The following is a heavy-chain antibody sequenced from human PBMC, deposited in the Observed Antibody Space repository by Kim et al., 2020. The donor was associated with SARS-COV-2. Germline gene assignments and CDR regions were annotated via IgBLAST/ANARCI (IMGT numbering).Heavy chain of an antibody. CDR1: GGTFSSYA. Sequence: SVKVSCKASGGTFSSYAISWVRQAPGQGLEWMGGIIPIFGTANYAQKFQGRVTITADESTSTAYMELSSLRSEDTAVYYCARSGGSGSYFTGYFQHWGQGTLVTVSS. CDR2: IIPIFGTA. V-gene: IGHV1-69*13. J-gene: IGHJ1*01. D-gene: IGHD3-10*01. CDR3: ARSGGSGSYFTGYFQH.